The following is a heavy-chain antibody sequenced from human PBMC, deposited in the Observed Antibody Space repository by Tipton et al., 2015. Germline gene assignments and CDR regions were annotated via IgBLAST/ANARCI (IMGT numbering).Heavy chain of an antibody. CDR2: INPSGGTT. Sequence: QSGPEVKKPGASVKISCKASGYRFASHYMHWVRRAPRQGLEWMGIINPSGGTTVYPQKFRGRVTMTRDTPIRTAYMELSSLTSEDTAVYYCARVGDSYGFDYWGQGTLVTVSS. CDR3: ARVGDSYGFDY. D-gene: IGHD5-18*01. CDR1: GYRFASHY. J-gene: IGHJ4*02. V-gene: IGHV1-46*01.